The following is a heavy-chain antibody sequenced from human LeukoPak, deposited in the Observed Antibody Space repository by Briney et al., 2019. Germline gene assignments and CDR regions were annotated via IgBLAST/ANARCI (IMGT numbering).Heavy chain of an antibody. CDR3: ARKTDRMGEVGRDRLFDL. Sequence: PGGSLRLSCVVSGFTFSHYEMIWVRQAPGKGLEWVSYINVGGTAANYADSVKGRFTMSRDDAENSVYLQLNSLRADDTAIYFCARKTDRMGEVGRDRLFDLWGRGTLVTVS. V-gene: IGHV3-48*03. J-gene: IGHJ2*01. CDR1: GFTFSHYE. CDR2: INVGGTAA. D-gene: IGHD1-26*01.